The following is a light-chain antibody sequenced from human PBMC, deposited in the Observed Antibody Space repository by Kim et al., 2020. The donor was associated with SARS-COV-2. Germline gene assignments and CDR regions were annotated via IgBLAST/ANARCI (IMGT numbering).Light chain of an antibody. CDR3: QQYNTHSPGT. Sequence: DIQMTQSPSTLSASVGDRVTITCRASQSISNWLAWYQQKPGKAPKLLIYDASNLESGVPSRFSGSGSETEFTLTISSLQPDDFATYHCQQYNTHSPGTFGQGTKVDIK. J-gene: IGKJ1*01. CDR2: DAS. CDR1: QSISNW. V-gene: IGKV1-5*01.